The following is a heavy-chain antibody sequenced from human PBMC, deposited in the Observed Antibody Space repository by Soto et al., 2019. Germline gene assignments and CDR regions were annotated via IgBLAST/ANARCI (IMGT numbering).Heavy chain of an antibody. D-gene: IGHD1-26*01. Sequence: RGSLKISCKGSGYSFTSYWIGWVRQMSGKGLEWMGIIYPGDSDTRYSPSLQGQVTISADKSISTAYLQWSSLKASDTAMYHCARLILGATDAFDIWGQGTMVTVSS. CDR2: IYPGDSDT. CDR3: ARLILGATDAFDI. CDR1: GYSFTSYW. V-gene: IGHV5-51*01. J-gene: IGHJ3*02.